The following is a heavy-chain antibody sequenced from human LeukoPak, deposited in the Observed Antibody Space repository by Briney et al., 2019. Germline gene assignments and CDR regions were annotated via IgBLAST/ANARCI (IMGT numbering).Heavy chain of an antibody. CDR3: AVRYYGGYEYAFDI. Sequence: GGSLRLSCAASGITFSNYAMNWVRQAPGKGLEWVSSVSASGGTTHHADSVKGRFTVSRDNSENTLYMQMNSLRVEDTAIYHCAVRYYGGYEYAFDIWGQGTMVTVSS. D-gene: IGHD4-17*01. CDR2: VSASGGTT. J-gene: IGHJ3*02. CDR1: GITFSNYA. V-gene: IGHV3-23*01.